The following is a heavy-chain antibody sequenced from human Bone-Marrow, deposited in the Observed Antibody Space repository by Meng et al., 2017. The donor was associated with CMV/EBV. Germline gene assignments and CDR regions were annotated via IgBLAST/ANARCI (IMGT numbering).Heavy chain of an antibody. Sequence: GESLKISCAASGFTFSSYSMNWVRQAPGKGLEWVSSISSSSSYIYYADSVKGRFTISRDNAKNTLYLQMNSLRAEDTAVYYCARVYCSSTSCYKSPYGMDVWGQGTTVTVSS. D-gene: IGHD2-2*02. CDR1: GFTFSSYS. J-gene: IGHJ6*02. CDR2: ISSSSSYI. V-gene: IGHV3-21*01. CDR3: ARVYCSSTSCYKSPYGMDV.